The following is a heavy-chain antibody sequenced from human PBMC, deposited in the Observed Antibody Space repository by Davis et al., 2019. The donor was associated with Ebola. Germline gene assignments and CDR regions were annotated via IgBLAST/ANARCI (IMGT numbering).Heavy chain of an antibody. D-gene: IGHD6-19*01. J-gene: IGHJ4*02. CDR1: GFTFSSYA. CDR3: AKESSYGSGWYYFDY. Sequence: GESLKISCAASGFTFSSYAMSWVRQAPGKGLEWVVAIAGSGGSTYHADSVKGRFTISRDNSKNTLYLQMNSLRAEDTAVYYCAKESSYGSGWYYFDYWGQGTLVTVSS. V-gene: IGHV3-23*01. CDR2: IAGSGGST.